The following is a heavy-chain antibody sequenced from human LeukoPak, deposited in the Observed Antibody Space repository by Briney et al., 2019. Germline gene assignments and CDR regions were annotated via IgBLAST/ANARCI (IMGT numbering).Heavy chain of an antibody. CDR3: ARSSIKGHYDPNDAFDI. J-gene: IGHJ3*02. CDR1: GFTFSSYW. D-gene: IGHD3-22*01. CDR2: IKQDGSEK. V-gene: IGHV3-7*01. Sequence: GGSLRLSCAASGFTFSSYWMSWVRQAPGKGLEWVANIKQDGSEKYYVDSVKGRFTISRDNAKNSLYLQMNSLRAEDTAVYYCARSSIKGHYDPNDAFDIWGQGTMVTVSS.